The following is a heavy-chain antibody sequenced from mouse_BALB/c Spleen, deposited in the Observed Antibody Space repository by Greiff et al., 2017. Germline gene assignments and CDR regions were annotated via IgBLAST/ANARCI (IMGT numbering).Heavy chain of an antibody. V-gene: IGHV1-31*01. Sequence: EVQLQQSGPELVKPGASVKISCKASGYSFTGYYMHWVKQSHVKSLEWIGRINPYNGATSYNQNFKDKASLTVDKSSSTAYMELHSLTSEDSAVYYCARGDVRGAMDYWGQGTSVTVSS. J-gene: IGHJ4*01. CDR3: ARGDVRGAMDY. CDR1: GYSFTGYY. CDR2: INPYNGAT. D-gene: IGHD1-1*01.